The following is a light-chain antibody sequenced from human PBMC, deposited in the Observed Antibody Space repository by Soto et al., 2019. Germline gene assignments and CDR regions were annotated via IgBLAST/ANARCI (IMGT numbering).Light chain of an antibody. CDR3: KSYAGSNTYV. Sequence: QSALTQPRSVSGSPGQSVTVSCTAASSDIGAFHYVSWYQQHPGKAPRNLIYDVTKRPSGVPDRFSGSKSGSTASLTISGVQAEDEADYFCKSYAGSNTYVFGSGTKLTVL. CDR2: DVT. J-gene: IGLJ1*01. V-gene: IGLV2-11*01. CDR1: SSDIGAFHY.